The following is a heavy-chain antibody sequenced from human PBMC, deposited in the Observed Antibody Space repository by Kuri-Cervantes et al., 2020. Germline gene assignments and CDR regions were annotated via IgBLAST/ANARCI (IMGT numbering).Heavy chain of an antibody. CDR1: GFTFDDYA. V-gene: IGHV3-43D*04. J-gene: IGHJ3*02. CDR2: ISWDGGST. CDR3: ARDPPQKRWQQLSDAFDI. D-gene: IGHD5-24*01. Sequence: GESLKISCAASGFTFDDYAMHWVRQAPGKGLEWVSLISWDGGSTYYADSVKGRFTISRDNSKNSLYLQMNSLRAEDTAVYYCARDPPQKRWQQLSDAFDIWGQGTMVTVSS.